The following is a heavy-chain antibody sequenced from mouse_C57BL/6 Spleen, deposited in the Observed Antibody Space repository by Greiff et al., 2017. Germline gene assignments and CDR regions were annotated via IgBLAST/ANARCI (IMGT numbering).Heavy chain of an antibody. CDR3: ARTRNWDGFAY. J-gene: IGHJ3*01. Sequence: QVQLQQSGAELMKPGASVKLSCKATGYTFTGYWIGWVKQRPGHGLEWIGEILPGSGSTNYNEKFKGKATFTADTSSNTAYMQLSGLTTEDSASYYCARTRNWDGFAYWGQGTLVTVSA. V-gene: IGHV1-9*01. D-gene: IGHD4-1*01. CDR1: GYTFTGYW. CDR2: ILPGSGST.